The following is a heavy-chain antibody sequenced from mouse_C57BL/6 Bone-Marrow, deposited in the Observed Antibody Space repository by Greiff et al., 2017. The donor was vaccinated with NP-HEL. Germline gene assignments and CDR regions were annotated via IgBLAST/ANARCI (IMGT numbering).Heavy chain of an antibody. CDR1: GYTFTDYN. Sequence: EVQLQESGPELVKPGASVKIPCKASGYTFTDYNMDWVKQSHGKSLEWIGDINPNNGGTIYNQKFKGKATLTVDKSSSTAYMELRSLTSEDTAVYYCARSLYYTRFAYWGQGTLVTVSA. J-gene: IGHJ3*01. CDR3: ARSLYYTRFAY. CDR2: INPNNGGT. V-gene: IGHV1-18*01. D-gene: IGHD2-1*01.